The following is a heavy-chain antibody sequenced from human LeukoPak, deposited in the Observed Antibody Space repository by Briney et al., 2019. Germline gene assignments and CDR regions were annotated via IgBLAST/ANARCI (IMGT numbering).Heavy chain of an antibody. CDR2: IYHSGST. CDR1: GGSISYSNSY. Sequence: SETLSLTCTVSGGSISYSNSYWGWIRQPPGKGLEWIGSIYHSGSTYYNPSLKSRVTISVDTSKNQFSLKLSSVTAADTAVYYCARTDTAGCYYYYYMDVWGKGTTVTVSS. D-gene: IGHD5-18*01. J-gene: IGHJ6*03. V-gene: IGHV4-39*07. CDR3: ARTDTAGCYYYYYMDV.